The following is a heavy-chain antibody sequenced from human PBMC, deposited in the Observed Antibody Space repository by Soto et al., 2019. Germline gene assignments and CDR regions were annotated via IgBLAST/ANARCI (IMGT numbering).Heavy chain of an antibody. CDR1: GGSISSGGYS. D-gene: IGHD4-17*01. V-gene: IGHV4-30-2*01. CDR3: ARASTTVTTIDY. CDR2: IYHSGST. Sequence: QLQLQESGSGLVKTSQTLSLTCAVSGGSISSGGYSWSWIRQPPGKGLEWIGYIYHSGSTYYNPSLKSLVTIAVDRSKNQFSLKLSSVTAADTAVYYWARASTTVTTIDYWGQGTLVTVSS. J-gene: IGHJ4*02.